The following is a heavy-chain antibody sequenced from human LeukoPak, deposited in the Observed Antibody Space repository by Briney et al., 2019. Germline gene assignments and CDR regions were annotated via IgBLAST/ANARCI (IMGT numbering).Heavy chain of an antibody. CDR3: AKGGTTAWTAVDY. J-gene: IGHJ4*02. Sequence: GGSLRLSCAASGFSFSTYAMSWVRQAPGKGLEWVSSISAGATATYYADSAKGRFTISGDNSENTLYLQMNSLRADDTALYYCAKGGTTAWTAVDYWGQGTLVTVSS. D-gene: IGHD4-11*01. CDR1: GFSFSTYA. V-gene: IGHV3-23*01. CDR2: ISAGATAT.